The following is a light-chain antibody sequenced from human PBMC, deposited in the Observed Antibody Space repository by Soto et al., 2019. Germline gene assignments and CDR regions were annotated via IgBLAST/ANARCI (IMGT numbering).Light chain of an antibody. J-gene: IGKJ3*01. V-gene: IGKV3-15*01. Sequence: EIVLTQSPATLFVSPGERATLSCRASQSVNSNLTWYQQKPGQAPRLLIYGASTRAAGIPARFSGTGSGTDFTLTISSLQSEDFAVYFCQQYNNWPPLFTFGPGTKVDIK. CDR3: QQYNNWPPLFT. CDR2: GAS. CDR1: QSVNSN.